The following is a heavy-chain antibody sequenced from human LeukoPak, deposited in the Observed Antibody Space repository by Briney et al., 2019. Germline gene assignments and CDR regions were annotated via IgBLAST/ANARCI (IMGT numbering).Heavy chain of an antibody. CDR3: ARGVGPYYYDSSGLDAFDI. Sequence: ASVKVSRKASGYTFTSYNITWVRQATGQGLEWMGWMNPNRGNTGSAQKFQGRVTMTRNTSISTAYIELSSLRSEDTAGYYCARGVGPYYYDSSGLDAFDIWGQGTMVTVSS. CDR1: GYTFTSYN. CDR2: MNPNRGNT. D-gene: IGHD3-22*01. J-gene: IGHJ3*02. V-gene: IGHV1-8*01.